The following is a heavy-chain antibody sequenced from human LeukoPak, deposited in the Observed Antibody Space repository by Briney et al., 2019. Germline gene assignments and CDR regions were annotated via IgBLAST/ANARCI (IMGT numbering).Heavy chain of an antibody. D-gene: IGHD2-2*01. Sequence: SQTLSLTCTVSGGSISSGGYYWSWIRQHPGKGLEWIGYIYYSGSTYYNPSLKSRVTISVDTSKNQFSLKLSSVTVADTAVYYCARRSRSTSSTGAFDIWGQGTMVTVSS. CDR3: ARRSRSTSSTGAFDI. J-gene: IGHJ3*02. V-gene: IGHV4-31*03. CDR1: GGSISSGGYY. CDR2: IYYSGST.